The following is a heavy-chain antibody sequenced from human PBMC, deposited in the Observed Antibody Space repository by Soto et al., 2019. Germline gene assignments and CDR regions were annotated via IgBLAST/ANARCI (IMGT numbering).Heavy chain of an antibody. D-gene: IGHD6-13*01. V-gene: IGHV1-18*01. Sequence: ASVKVSCKASGYTFTSYGISWVRQAPGQGLEWMGWISAYNGNTKYAQKLQGRVTMTTDTSTSTAYMELRSLRSDDTAMYYCARTSPAGKYYYGMDVWGQGTTVTVSS. CDR3: ARTSPAGKYYYGMDV. J-gene: IGHJ6*02. CDR2: ISAYNGNT. CDR1: GYTFTSYG.